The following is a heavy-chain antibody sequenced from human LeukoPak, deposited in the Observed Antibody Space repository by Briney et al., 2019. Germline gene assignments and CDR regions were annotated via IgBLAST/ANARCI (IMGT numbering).Heavy chain of an antibody. J-gene: IGHJ5*02. CDR1: GGSISSYY. V-gene: IGHV4-59*08. CDR3: ARHRIDYYYDSSGYYP. Sequence: TSETLSLTCTVSGGSISSYYWSWIRQPPGKGLECIGYIYYSGSTNYNPSLKSRVTISVDTSKNQFSLKLSSVTAADTAVYYCARHRIDYYYDSSGYYPWGQGTLVTVSS. CDR2: IYYSGST. D-gene: IGHD3-22*01.